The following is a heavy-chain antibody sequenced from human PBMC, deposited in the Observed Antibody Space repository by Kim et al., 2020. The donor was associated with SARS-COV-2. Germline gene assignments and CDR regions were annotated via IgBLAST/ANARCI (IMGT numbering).Heavy chain of an antibody. D-gene: IGHD5-18*01. CDR3: ARERTDTAMALGRAFDI. V-gene: IGHV1-69*13. Sequence: SVKVSCKASGGTFSSYAISWVRQAPGQGLEWMGGIIPIFGTANYAQKFQGRVTITADESTSTAYMELSSLRSEDTAVYYCARERTDTAMALGRAFDIWGQGTMVTVSS. CDR1: GGTFSSYA. J-gene: IGHJ3*02. CDR2: IIPIFGTA.